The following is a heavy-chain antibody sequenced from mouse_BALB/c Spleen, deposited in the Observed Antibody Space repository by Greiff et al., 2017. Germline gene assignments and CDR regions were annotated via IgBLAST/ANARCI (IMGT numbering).Heavy chain of an antibody. V-gene: IGHV5-17*02. CDR3: ARCGGSSYGYAMDY. J-gene: IGHJ4*01. CDR2: ISSGSSTI. D-gene: IGHD1-1*01. Sequence: EVKLVESGGGLVQPGGSRKLSCAASGFTFSSFGMHWVRQAPEKGLEWVAYISSGSSTIYYADTVKGRFTISRDNPKNTLFLQMTSLRSEDTAMYYCARCGGSSYGYAMDYWGQGTSVTVSS. CDR1: GFTFSSFG.